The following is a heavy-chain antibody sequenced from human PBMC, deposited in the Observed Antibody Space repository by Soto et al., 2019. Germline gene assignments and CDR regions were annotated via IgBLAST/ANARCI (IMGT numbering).Heavy chain of an antibody. CDR1: GGSFSGYC. D-gene: IGHD5-18*01. J-gene: IGHJ4*02. CDR3: ARVPPGSYPRFDY. Sequence: SETLCLTCSVYGGSFSGYCWSWIRQPPGKGLEWIGEINHSGSTNYNPSLKSRVTISVDTSKNQFSLKLSSVTAADTAVYYCARVPPGSYPRFDYWGQGTLVTVSS. V-gene: IGHV4-34*01. CDR2: INHSGST.